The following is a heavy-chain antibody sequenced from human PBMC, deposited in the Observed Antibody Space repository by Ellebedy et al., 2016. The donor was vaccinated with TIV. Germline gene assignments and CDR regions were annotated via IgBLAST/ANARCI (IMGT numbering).Heavy chain of an antibody. CDR3: ARYSGSYFGDAFDI. D-gene: IGHD1-26*01. CDR2: IYYSGST. Sequence: MPSETLSLTCTVSGGSISSYYWSWIRQPPGKGLEWIGYIYYSGSTNYNPSLKSRVTISVDTSKNQFSLKLSSVTAADTAVYYCARYSGSYFGDAFDIWGQGTMVTVSS. CDR1: GGSISSYY. V-gene: IGHV4-59*01. J-gene: IGHJ3*02.